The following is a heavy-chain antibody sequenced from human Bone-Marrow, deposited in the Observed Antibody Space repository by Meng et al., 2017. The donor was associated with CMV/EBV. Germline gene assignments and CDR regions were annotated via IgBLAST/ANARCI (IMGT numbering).Heavy chain of an antibody. CDR3: TTISSPFDY. J-gene: IGHJ4*02. V-gene: IGHV3-30*04. CDR2: ISYDGSNK. CDR1: GFTFSSYA. D-gene: IGHD3-3*02. Sequence: GESLKISCAASGFTFSSYAMHWVRQAPGKGLEWVAVISYDGSNKYYADSVKGRFTISRDNSKNTLYLQMNSLRAEDTAIYYCTTISSPFDYWGRGTLVTVSS.